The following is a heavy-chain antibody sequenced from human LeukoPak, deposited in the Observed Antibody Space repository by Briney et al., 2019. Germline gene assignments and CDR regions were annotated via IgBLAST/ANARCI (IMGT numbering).Heavy chain of an antibody. CDR3: ARGPRDIVVVVAATRAFDY. Sequence: SETLSLTCAVYGGSFSGYYWSWIRQPPGKGLEWIGEINHSGSTNYNPSLKSRVTISVDTSKNQFSLKLSSVTAADTAVYYCARGPRDIVVVVAATRAFDYWGQGTLVTVSS. CDR1: GGSFSGYY. D-gene: IGHD2-15*01. CDR2: INHSGST. J-gene: IGHJ4*02. V-gene: IGHV4-34*01.